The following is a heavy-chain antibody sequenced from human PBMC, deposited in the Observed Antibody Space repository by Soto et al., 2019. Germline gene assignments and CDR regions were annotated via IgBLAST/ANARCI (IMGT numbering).Heavy chain of an antibody. CDR2: ISGNSVYT. J-gene: IGHJ4*02. V-gene: IGHV3-23*01. Sequence: GGSLRLCCAASGFSFSSYAMSWVRQAPGKGLEWVSLISGNSVYTYYADSVKGRFTISRDNSKDTLYLQMNSLRADDTAVYYCVKLPDRDRRRLHFHYRGQGTLVSVS. CDR3: VKLPDRDRRRLHFHY. CDR1: GFSFSSYA. D-gene: IGHD6-25*01.